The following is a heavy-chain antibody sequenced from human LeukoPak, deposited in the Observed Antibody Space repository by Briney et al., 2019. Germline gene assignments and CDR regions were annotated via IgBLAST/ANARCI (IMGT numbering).Heavy chain of an antibody. V-gene: IGHV3-48*03. CDR1: GFTFSSYE. CDR2: ISSSGSTI. CDR3: ASLPPLANCGGDCYSWYFDL. D-gene: IGHD2-21*02. J-gene: IGHJ2*01. Sequence: GGSLRLSCAASGFTFSSYERNWVRQAPGKGLEWVSYISSSGSTIYYADSVKGRFTISRDNAKNSLYLQMNSLRAEDTAVYYCASLPPLANCGGDCYSWYFDLWGRGTLVTVSS.